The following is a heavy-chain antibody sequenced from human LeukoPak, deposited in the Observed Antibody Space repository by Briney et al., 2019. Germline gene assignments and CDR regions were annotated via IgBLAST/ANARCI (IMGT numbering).Heavy chain of an antibody. V-gene: IGHV3-23*01. CDR2: ISGSGGST. D-gene: IGHD2-21*02. CDR1: GFTFSSYA. J-gene: IGHJ6*03. CDR3: AKAVAVTDYYYYYMDV. Sequence: GGSLRLSCAASGFTFSSYAMGWVRQAPGKGLEWVSAISGSGGSTYYADSVKGRFTISRDNSKNTLYLQMNSLRAEDTAVYYCAKAVAVTDYYYYYMDVWGKGTTVTVSS.